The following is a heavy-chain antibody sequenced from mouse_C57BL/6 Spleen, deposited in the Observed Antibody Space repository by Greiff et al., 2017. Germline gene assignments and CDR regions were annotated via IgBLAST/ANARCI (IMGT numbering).Heavy chain of an antibody. Sequence: QVQLQQPGAELVKPGASVKLSCKASGYTFTSYWMHWVKQRPGQGLEWIGMINPSSGSTNYNEKFKSKATLTVDKSSSTAYMQRSSLTSEDSAVYDCAREGVVFDYWGQGNTPTVSS. J-gene: IGHJ2*01. CDR3: AREGVVFDY. V-gene: IGHV1-64*01. CDR1: GYTFTSYW. CDR2: INPSSGST.